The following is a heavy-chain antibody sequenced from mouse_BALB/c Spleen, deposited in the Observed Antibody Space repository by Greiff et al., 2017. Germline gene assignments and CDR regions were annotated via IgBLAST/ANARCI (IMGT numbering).Heavy chain of an antibody. J-gene: IGHJ2*01. D-gene: IGHD4-1*01. CDR3: ARSNWAFDY. V-gene: IGHV5-17*02. CDR2: ISSGSSTI. CDR1: GFTFSSFG. Sequence: DVKLQESGGGLVQPGGSRKLSCAASGFTFSSFGMHWVRQAPEKGLEWVAYISSGSSTIYYADTVKGRFTISRDNPKNTLFLQMTSLRSEDTAMYYCARSNWAFDYWGQGTTLTVSS.